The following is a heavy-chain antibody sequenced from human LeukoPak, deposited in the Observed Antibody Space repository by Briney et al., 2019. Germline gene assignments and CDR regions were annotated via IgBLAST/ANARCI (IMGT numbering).Heavy chain of an antibody. J-gene: IGHJ4*02. CDR3: ARGDYYYDSSGSDFDY. V-gene: IGHV4-34*01. CDR1: GGSFSGYY. D-gene: IGHD3-22*01. Sequence: SETLSLTCAVYGGSFSGYYWSWIRQPPGKGLEWIGEINHSGSTNYNPSFKSRVTISVDTSKNQFSLKLSSVTAADTAVYYCARGDYYYDSSGSDFDYWGQGTLVIVSS. CDR2: INHSGST.